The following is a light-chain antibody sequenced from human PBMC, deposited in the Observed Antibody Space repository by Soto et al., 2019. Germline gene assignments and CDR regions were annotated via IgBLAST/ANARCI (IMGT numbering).Light chain of an antibody. CDR1: QSVSSR. V-gene: IGKV3-20*01. J-gene: IGKJ5*01. CDR3: QQYGGSPIT. CDR2: GAS. Sequence: EIVLTQSPGTLSLSPGERATLCCMASQSVSSRLAWYQHKPGQAPRLLISGASSRATGIPDRFSGSGSGTDFTLTISRLEPEDFALYYCQQYGGSPITFGQGTRLEIK.